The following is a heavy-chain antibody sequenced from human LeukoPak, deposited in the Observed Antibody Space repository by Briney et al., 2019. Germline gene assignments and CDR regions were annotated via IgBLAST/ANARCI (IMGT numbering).Heavy chain of an antibody. CDR2: ISGSGGST. D-gene: IGHD6-13*01. V-gene: IGHV3-23*01. J-gene: IGHJ3*02. CDR1: GFTFSSYA. Sequence: GGSLRLSCAASGFTFSSYAMSWVRQAPGKGLEWVSAISGSGGSTYYADSVKGRFTISRDSSKNTLYLQMNSLRAEDTAVYYCAKHRAREQQLVLGAFDIWGQGTMVTVSS. CDR3: AKHRAREQQLVLGAFDI.